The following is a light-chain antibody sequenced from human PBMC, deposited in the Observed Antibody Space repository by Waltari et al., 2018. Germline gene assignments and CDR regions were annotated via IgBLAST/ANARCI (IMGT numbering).Light chain of an antibody. CDR1: SSYVGGYPL. Sequence: QSALTQPASVSGSPGQSITIPCTGTSSYVGGYPLSPLYQQHPGKAPQLIIYDVNKRPSGISHRFSGSKSGNTASLTISGLQADDESDYYCCSYAGDSTLIFGGGTKLTVL. CDR2: DVN. V-gene: IGLV2-23*02. J-gene: IGLJ2*01. CDR3: CSYAGDSTLI.